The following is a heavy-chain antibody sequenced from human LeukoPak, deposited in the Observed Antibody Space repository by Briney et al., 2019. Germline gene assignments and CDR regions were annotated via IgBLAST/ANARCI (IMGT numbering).Heavy chain of an antibody. D-gene: IGHD3-10*01. Sequence: SETLSLTCAVSGGPFSGYFWSWIRQSSGKGLNWFGEIHNSGTTNYNPSLNSRVTISEDTSKNQFYLNLSSVTAADTAVYYCARRYYYNLGSFPFDFWGQGTLVTVYS. CDR2: IHNSGTT. CDR1: GGPFSGYF. CDR3: ARRYYYNLGSFPFDF. V-gene: IGHV4-34*01. J-gene: IGHJ4*02.